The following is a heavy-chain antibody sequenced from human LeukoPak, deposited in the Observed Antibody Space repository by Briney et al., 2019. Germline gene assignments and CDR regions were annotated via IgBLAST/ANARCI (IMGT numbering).Heavy chain of an antibody. Sequence: ASVKVSCKASGYTFTSYYMHWVRQAPGQGLEWMGIINPSGGSTSYAQKFQGRVTMTRGMSTSTVYMELSSLRSEDTAVYYCAREGYYDSSGYNRKDAFDIWGQGTMVTVSS. CDR1: GYTFTSYY. V-gene: IGHV1-46*01. CDR3: AREGYYDSSGYNRKDAFDI. D-gene: IGHD3-22*01. CDR2: INPSGGST. J-gene: IGHJ3*02.